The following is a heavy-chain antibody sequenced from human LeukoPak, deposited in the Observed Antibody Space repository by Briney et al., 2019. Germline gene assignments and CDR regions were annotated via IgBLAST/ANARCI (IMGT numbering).Heavy chain of an antibody. D-gene: IGHD5-24*01. V-gene: IGHV4-30-2*01. Sequence: PSETLSLTCTVSGGSISSGDYYWSWIRQPPGKGLEWIGYIYHSGSTYYNPSLKSRVTISVDRSKNQFSLKLSSVTAADTAVYYCARGGYNRYYFDYWGQGTLVTVSS. CDR1: GGSISSGDYY. J-gene: IGHJ4*02. CDR3: ARGGYNRYYFDY. CDR2: IYHSGST.